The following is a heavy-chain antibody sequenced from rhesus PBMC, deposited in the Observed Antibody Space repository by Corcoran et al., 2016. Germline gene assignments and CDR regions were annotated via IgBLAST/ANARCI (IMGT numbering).Heavy chain of an antibody. V-gene: IGHV3S5*01. CDR1: GFTFSSYG. J-gene: IGHJ4*01. Sequence: EVQLVETGGGLVQPGGSLKLSCAASGFTFSSYGMSWVRQAPGKGVGWVYAIDSGGGSTDYTDSVKGRFTVCGDNSKNTLSLQMNSLRAEDTAVYYCAEHGCWYGLDYWGQGVLVTVSS. CDR2: IDSGGGST. D-gene: IGHD2-33*01. CDR3: AEHGCWYGLDY.